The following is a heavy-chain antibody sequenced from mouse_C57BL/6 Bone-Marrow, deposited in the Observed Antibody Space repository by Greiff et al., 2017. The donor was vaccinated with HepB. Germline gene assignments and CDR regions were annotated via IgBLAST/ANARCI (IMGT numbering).Heavy chain of an antibody. V-gene: IGHV5-4*01. CDR3: ARDGEDDYEFAY. J-gene: IGHJ3*01. Sequence: EVKLVESGGGLVKPGGSLKLSCAASGFTFSSYAMSWVRQTPEQRLEWVATISDGGSYTYYPDNVKGRFTISRDNAKNNLYLQLSHLKSEDTAMYYCARDGEDDYEFAYWGQGTLVTVSA. CDR1: GFTFSSYA. D-gene: IGHD2-4*01. CDR2: ISDGGSYT.